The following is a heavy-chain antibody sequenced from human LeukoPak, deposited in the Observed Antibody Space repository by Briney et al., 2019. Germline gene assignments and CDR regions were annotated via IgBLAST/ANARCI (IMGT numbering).Heavy chain of an antibody. CDR1: GGSIRGGDYY. V-gene: IGHV4-30-4*01. D-gene: IGHD1-14*01. CDR3: ARELPPPDSSAFDI. Sequence: SETLSLTCTVSGGSIRGGDYYWGWVRQPPGEGLGWLGYIYYSGSTYYNPSLKSRVTISVDTSKNQFSLNLSSVTAADTAVYYCARELPPPDSSAFDIWGQGTMVTVSS. J-gene: IGHJ3*02. CDR2: IYYSGST.